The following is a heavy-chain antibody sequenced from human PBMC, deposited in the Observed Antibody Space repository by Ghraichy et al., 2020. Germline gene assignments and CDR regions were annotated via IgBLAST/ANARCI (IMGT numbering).Heavy chain of an antibody. CDR1: GFTFSSYA. J-gene: IGHJ5*02. CDR2: ISGSGGST. CDR3: AKGNDFWSGPPRFDP. V-gene: IGHV3-23*01. Sequence: GGSLRLSCAASGFTFSSYAMSWVRQAPGKGLEWVSAISGSGGSTYYADSVKGRFTISRDNSKNTLYLQMNSLRAEDTAVYYCAKGNDFWSGPPRFDPWGQGTLVTVSS. D-gene: IGHD3-3*01.